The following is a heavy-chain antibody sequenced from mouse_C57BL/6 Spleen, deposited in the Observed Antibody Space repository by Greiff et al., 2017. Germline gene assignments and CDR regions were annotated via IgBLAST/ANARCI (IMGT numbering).Heavy chain of an antibody. D-gene: IGHD1-1*01. CDR3: TSYYYGSSYPYAMDY. V-gene: IGHV1-15*01. Sequence: QVQLQQSGAELVRPGASVTLSCKASGYKFTDYEMHWVKQTPVHGLEWIGAIDPDTGGTAYNQKFKGKAILTADKSSSTAYMELRILTSEDAAFYDCTSYYYGSSYPYAMDYWGQGTSVTVSS. J-gene: IGHJ4*01. CDR2: IDPDTGGT. CDR1: GYKFTDYE.